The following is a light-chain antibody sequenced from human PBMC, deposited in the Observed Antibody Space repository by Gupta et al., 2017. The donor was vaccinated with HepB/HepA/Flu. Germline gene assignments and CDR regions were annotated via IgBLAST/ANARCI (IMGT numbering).Light chain of an antibody. Sequence: QSALTQPASVSGSPGQSITISCTGISSDVGSYNLVSWYQQHPGKAPKLMIYEVSKRPSGVSNRFSGSKSGNTASLTISGLQAEDEADYYCCSYAGSSTYVVFGGGTKLTVL. J-gene: IGLJ2*01. CDR3: CSYAGSSTYVV. CDR2: EVS. V-gene: IGLV2-23*02. CDR1: SSDVGSYNL.